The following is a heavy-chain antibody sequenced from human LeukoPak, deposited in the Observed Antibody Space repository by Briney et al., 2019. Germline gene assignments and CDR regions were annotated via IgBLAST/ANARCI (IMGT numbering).Heavy chain of an antibody. CDR2: INHSGST. J-gene: IGHJ6*03. Sequence: SETLSLTCAVYGGSFSGYYWSWIRQPPGKGLEWIGEINHSGSTNYNPSLKSRVTISVDTSKNQFSLKLSSVTAADTAVYYCARLGTYYYGSGSLSLGFPVLGYYYYYMDVWGKGTTVTISS. V-gene: IGHV4-34*01. CDR3: ARLGTYYYGSGSLSLGFPVLGYYYYYMDV. CDR1: GGSFSGYY. D-gene: IGHD3-10*01.